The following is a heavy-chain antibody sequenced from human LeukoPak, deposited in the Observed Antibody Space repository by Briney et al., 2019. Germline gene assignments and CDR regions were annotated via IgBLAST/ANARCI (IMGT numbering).Heavy chain of an antibody. Sequence: ASVKVSCKAPGYTFTSYYIHWVRQAPGQGLEWMGIINPSGGTTNYAQKFQGRVTMTRDMSTSTVYMQLSSLRSEDTAVYYCARDKSYDPWGEDYYYYYMDVWGKGTTVTVSS. CDR3: ARDKSYDPWGEDYYYYYMDV. J-gene: IGHJ6*03. D-gene: IGHD5-18*01. CDR1: GYTFTSYY. CDR2: INPSGGTT. V-gene: IGHV1-46*01.